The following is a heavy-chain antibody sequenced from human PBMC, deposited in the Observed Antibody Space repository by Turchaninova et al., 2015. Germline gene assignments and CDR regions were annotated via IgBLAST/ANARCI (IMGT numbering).Heavy chain of an antibody. Sequence: QITLKESGPTLVKPTQTLTLPCNFSGFSPDTSGVGVGRTRQPPGKALEFLALNYWDADTRYSPSMKNRLTITKDTSKNQVVLSLTNMDPVDTATYFCAHIFGQNWGREVYFDYWGQGILVTVSS. CDR2: NYWDADT. V-gene: IGHV2-5*02. J-gene: IGHJ4*02. CDR3: AHIFGQNWGREVYFDY. D-gene: IGHD3-3*01. CDR1: GFSPDTSGVG.